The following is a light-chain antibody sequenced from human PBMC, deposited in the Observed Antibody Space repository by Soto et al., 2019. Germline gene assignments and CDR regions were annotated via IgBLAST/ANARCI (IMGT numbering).Light chain of an antibody. CDR1: SSDVGGYNY. CDR2: EVS. J-gene: IGLJ2*01. V-gene: IGLV2-8*01. CDR3: SSYGGSNNFVV. Sequence: QSVLTQPPSASGSPGQSVTISCTGISSDVGGYNYVSWYQQHPGKAPKLMIYEVSERPSGVPDRFSGSKSGNTASLAVSGLQAEDEADYYCSSYGGSNNFVVFGGGTKLTVL.